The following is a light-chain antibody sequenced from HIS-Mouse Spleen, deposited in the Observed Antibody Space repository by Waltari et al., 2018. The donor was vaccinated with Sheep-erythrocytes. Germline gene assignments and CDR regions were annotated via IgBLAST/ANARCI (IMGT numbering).Light chain of an antibody. Sequence: QSALTQPASVSGSPGQSITISCTGTGSDVGGYNYVSWYQQHPGKAPKLMIYEVSNRPSGGSNRFSGSKSGNTASLTISGLQAEDEADYYSSSYTSSSTWVFGGGTKLTVL. V-gene: IGLV2-14*01. CDR1: GSDVGGYNY. CDR3: SSYTSSSTWV. CDR2: EVS. J-gene: IGLJ3*02.